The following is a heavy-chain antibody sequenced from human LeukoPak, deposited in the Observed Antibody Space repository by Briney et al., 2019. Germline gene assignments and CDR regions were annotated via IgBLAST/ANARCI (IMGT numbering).Heavy chain of an antibody. Sequence: SETLSLTCSVSGGSVSNYYWSWIRQPPGKGLEWIGYIYYSGSTYYNPSLKSRVTISVDTSKNQFSLKLSSVTAADTAVYYCAGSYYYGSTDLAPFDYWGQGTLVTVSS. D-gene: IGHD3-10*01. CDR2: IYYSGST. CDR3: AGSYYYGSTDLAPFDY. V-gene: IGHV4-59*06. CDR1: GGSVSNYY. J-gene: IGHJ4*02.